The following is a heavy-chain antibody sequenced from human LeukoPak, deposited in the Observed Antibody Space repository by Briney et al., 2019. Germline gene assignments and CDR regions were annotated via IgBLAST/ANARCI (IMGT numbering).Heavy chain of an antibody. CDR3: AKEHSYYDFWSGYYKGGAFDI. V-gene: IGHV3-23*01. J-gene: IGHJ3*02. Sequence: GGSLRLSCAASGFTFSSYAMSWVRQAPGKGLEWVSAISGSGGSTSYADSVKGRFTISRDNTKNTLYLQMNSLRAEDTAVYYCAKEHSYYDFWSGYYKGGAFDIWGQGTMVTVSS. CDR1: GFTFSSYA. D-gene: IGHD3-3*01. CDR2: ISGSGGST.